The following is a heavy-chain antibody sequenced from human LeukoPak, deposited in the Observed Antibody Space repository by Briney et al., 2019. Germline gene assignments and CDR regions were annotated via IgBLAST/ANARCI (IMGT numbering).Heavy chain of an antibody. Sequence: SETLSLTCTVSGGSISSSSYYWGWIRQPPGKGLEWIGSIYYSGSTYYNPSLKSRVTISVDTSKSQFSLKLSSVTAADTAFYYCARGRLARGHYFDYWGQGTLVTVSS. CDR1: GGSISSSSYY. J-gene: IGHJ4*02. V-gene: IGHV4-39*07. CDR3: ARGRLARGHYFDY. CDR2: IYYSGST. D-gene: IGHD3-10*01.